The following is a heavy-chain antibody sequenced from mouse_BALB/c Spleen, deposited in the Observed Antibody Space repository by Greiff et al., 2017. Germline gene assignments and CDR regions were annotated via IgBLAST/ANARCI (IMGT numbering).Heavy chain of an antibody. Sequence: VMLVESGPGLVAPSQSLSITCTVSGFSLTSYDISWIRQPPGKGLEWLGVIWTGGGTNYNTALMTRQGNSKDNSKSQVFLKMISLQTDDTSIYYCVRDEDYYGSSFAYWGQGTLVTVSA. CDR3: VRDEDYYGSSFAY. D-gene: IGHD1-1*01. CDR2: IWTGGGT. V-gene: IGHV2-9-2*01. J-gene: IGHJ3*01. CDR1: GFSLTSYD.